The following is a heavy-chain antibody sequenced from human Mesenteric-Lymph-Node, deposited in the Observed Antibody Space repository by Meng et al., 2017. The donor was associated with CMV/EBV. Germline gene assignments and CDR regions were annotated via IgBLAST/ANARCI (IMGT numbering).Heavy chain of an antibody. V-gene: IGHV4-61*01. J-gene: IGHJ3*02. CDR2: IYYSGST. Sequence: GSLRLSCSVSGGSVSSSTYYWSWIRQPPGKGLEWIGYIYYSGSTNYNPSLKSRVTISVDTSKNQFSLKLSSVTAADTAVYYCARGPKWELHSDIWGQGTMVTVSS. CDR1: GGSVSSSTYY. CDR3: ARGPKWELHSDI. D-gene: IGHD1-26*01.